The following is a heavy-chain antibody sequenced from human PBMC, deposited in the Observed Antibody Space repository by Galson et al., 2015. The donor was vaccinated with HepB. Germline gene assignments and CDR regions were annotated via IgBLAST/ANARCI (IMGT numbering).Heavy chain of an antibody. CDR2: IYYSGST. D-gene: IGHD3-10*01. V-gene: IGHV4-39*01. CDR3: ARPGVLLWFGEFEY. CDR1: GGSISSSSYY. J-gene: IGHJ4*02. Sequence: ETLSLTCTVSGGSISSSSYYWGWIRQPPGKGLEWIGSIYYSGSTYYNPSLKSRVTISVDTSKNQFSLKLSSVTAADTAVYYCARPGVLLWFGEFEYWGQGTLVTVSS.